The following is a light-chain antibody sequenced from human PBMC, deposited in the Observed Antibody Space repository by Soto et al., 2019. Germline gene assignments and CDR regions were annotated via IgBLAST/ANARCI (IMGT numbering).Light chain of an antibody. CDR3: NSYTSSTTWV. Sequence: QSALTQPPSASGSPGQSVTISCTGSSSDVGGYEYVSWYQQHPGKAPKLIIYEVIKRPSGVPDRFSGSKSGNTASLTVSGLQAEDEAEYYCNSYTSSTTWVFGGGTKLTVL. CDR2: EVI. J-gene: IGLJ3*02. CDR1: SSDVGGYEY. V-gene: IGLV2-8*01.